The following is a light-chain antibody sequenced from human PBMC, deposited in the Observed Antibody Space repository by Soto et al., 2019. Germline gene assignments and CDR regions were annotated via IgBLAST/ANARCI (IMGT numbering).Light chain of an antibody. Sequence: QSVLTQPRSVSGSPGQSVTISCTGTSSDVGAYNYVSWYQQHPGKAPKVMIYEVNKRPSGVPDRFSGSKSGNTASLTVSGLQAEDEADYYCSSFAVSNSFVFGTGTKVTVL. V-gene: IGLV2-11*01. J-gene: IGLJ1*01. CDR2: EVN. CDR1: SSDVGAYNY. CDR3: SSFAVSNSFV.